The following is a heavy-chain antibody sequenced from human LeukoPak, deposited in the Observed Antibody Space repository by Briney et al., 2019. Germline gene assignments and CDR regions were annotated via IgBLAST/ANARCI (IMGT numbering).Heavy chain of an antibody. Sequence: GGSLRLSCAASGFTFSDYYMSWLRQAPGKGLEGVSYISSSGSTIYYADSVKGRFTISRDNAKNSLYLQMNSLRAEDTAVYYCASATIWGSDAFDIWGQGTMVTVSS. CDR3: ASATIWGSDAFDI. CDR1: GFTFSDYY. D-gene: IGHD5-12*01. J-gene: IGHJ3*02. CDR2: ISSSGSTI. V-gene: IGHV3-11*04.